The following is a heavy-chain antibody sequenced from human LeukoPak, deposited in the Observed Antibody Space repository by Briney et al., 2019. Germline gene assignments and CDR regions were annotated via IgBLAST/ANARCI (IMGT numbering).Heavy chain of an antibody. CDR2: INAYNGYT. CDR1: GYTFTNYG. V-gene: IGHV1-18*04. CDR3: ARGRGSSDWYYCDN. J-gene: IGHJ4*02. Sequence: ASVKVSCKASGYTFTNYGITWVRQAPGQGLEWMGWINAYNGYTNYAQKIQDRVTVTTDTSTSTAYMELRSLRSDDTAVYYCARGRGSSDWYYCDNWGQGTLDTVSS. D-gene: IGHD6-19*01.